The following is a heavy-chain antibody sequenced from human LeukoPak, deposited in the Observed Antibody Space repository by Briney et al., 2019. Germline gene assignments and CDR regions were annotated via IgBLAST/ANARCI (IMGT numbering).Heavy chain of an antibody. CDR1: GGSISSYY. Sequence: SETLSLICTVSGGSISSYYWSWIRQPAGKGLEWIGRIYTSWGTDYNPSLKSRVIMSVDTYKNHLSLKLTSVTAADTAVYYCARDSGTTGEVKFDPWGQGILVTVSS. V-gene: IGHV4-4*07. CDR2: IYTSWGT. D-gene: IGHD3-10*01. J-gene: IGHJ5*02. CDR3: ARDSGTTGEVKFDP.